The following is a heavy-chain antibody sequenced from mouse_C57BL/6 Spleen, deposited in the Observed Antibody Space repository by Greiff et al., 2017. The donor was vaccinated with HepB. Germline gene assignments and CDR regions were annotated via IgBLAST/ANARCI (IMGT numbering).Heavy chain of an antibody. Sequence: EVQLQESGGGLVKPGGSLKLSCAASGFTFSSYAMSWVRQTPEKRLEWVATISDGGSYTYYPDNVKGRFTISRDNAKNNLYLQMSHLKSEDTAMYYCARDDGYYYWGQGTTLTVSS. D-gene: IGHD2-3*01. CDR3: ARDDGYYY. V-gene: IGHV5-4*01. CDR1: GFTFSSYA. J-gene: IGHJ2*01. CDR2: ISDGGSYT.